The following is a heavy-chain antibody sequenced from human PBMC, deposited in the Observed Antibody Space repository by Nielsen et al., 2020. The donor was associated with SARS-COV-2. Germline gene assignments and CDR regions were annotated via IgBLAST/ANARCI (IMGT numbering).Heavy chain of an antibody. CDR1: GDSVSSNSAA. V-gene: IGHV6-1*01. Sequence: SQTLSLTCAISGDSVSSNSAAWNWIRQSPSRGLEWLGRTYYRSKWYNDYAVSVKSRITINPDTSKNQFSLQLNSVTPEDTAVYYCAREFHSGYSGYDPSAFDYWGQGTLVTVSS. D-gene: IGHD5-12*01. J-gene: IGHJ4*02. CDR2: TYYRSKWYN. CDR3: AREFHSGYSGYDPSAFDY.